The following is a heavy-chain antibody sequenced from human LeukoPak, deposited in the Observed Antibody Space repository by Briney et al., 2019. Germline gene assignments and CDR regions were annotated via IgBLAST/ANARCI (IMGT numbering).Heavy chain of an antibody. D-gene: IGHD5-18*01. CDR2: ISADGVST. J-gene: IGHJ4*02. CDR3: AKSLRGHSYD. CDR1: GFAFSTYG. V-gene: IGHV3-23*01. Sequence: LSGGSLRLSCEDSGFAFSTYGLGWVRQAPGKGLEWVLGISADGVSTYYADSVKGRFTISRGNSKSTLYLQMNSLRVEDTAVYYCAKSLRGHSYDWGQGTLVTVSS.